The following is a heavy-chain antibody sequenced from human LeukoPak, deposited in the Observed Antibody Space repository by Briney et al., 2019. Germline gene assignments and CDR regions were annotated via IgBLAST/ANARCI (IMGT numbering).Heavy chain of an antibody. D-gene: IGHD1-26*01. CDR1: GGTFSSYA. CDR3: ARGQRGSGSYYIGFY. CDR2: MNPNSGNT. V-gene: IGHV1-8*02. Sequence: ASVKVSCKASGGTFSSYAINWVRQATGQGLEWMGWMNPNSGNTGYAQKFQGRVTMTRNTSISTAYMELSSLRSEDTAVYYCARGQRGSGSYYIGFYWGQGTLVTVSS. J-gene: IGHJ4*02.